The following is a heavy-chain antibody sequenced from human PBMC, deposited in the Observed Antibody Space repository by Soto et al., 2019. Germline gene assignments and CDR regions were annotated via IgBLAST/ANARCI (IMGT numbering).Heavy chain of an antibody. D-gene: IGHD6-19*01. CDR1: GFTFSSYG. CDR2: ISYDGSNK. V-gene: IGHV3-30*18. Sequence: QVQLVESGGGVVQPGRSLRLSCAASGFTFSSYGMHWVRQAPGKGLEWVAVISYDGSNKYYADSVKGRFTISRDNSKNTLYLQINSLRAEDTAVYYCAKQAVAGYYYYGMDVWGQGTTVTVSS. CDR3: AKQAVAGYYYYGMDV. J-gene: IGHJ6*02.